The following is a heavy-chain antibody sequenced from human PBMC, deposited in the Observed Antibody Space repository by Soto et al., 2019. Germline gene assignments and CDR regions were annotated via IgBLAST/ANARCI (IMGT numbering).Heavy chain of an antibody. CDR1: GFTFSSYG. V-gene: IGHV3-33*01. D-gene: IGHD1-26*01. CDR2: IWYDGSNQ. Sequence: QVQLVESGGGVVQPGRSLKRSCAASGFTFSSYGMHWVRQAPGKGLEWVALIWYDGSNQYYADSVKGRFTISRDNSKNTLYLQMNGLRAEDTAVYYCARDQNSGSYYGNYFDYWGQGTLVTVSS. CDR3: ARDQNSGSYYGNYFDY. J-gene: IGHJ4*02.